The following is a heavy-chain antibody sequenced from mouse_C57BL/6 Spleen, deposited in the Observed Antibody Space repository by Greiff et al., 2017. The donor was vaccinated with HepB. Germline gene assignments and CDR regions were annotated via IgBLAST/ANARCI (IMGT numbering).Heavy chain of an antibody. V-gene: IGHV1-64*01. D-gene: IGHD1-1*01. CDR3: ARSLLLYAMDY. J-gene: IGHJ4*01. Sequence: QVQLKQPGAELVKPGASVKLSCKASGYTFTSYWMHWVKQRPGQGLEWIGMIHPNSGSTNYNEKFKSKATLTVDKSSSTAYMQLSSLTSEDSAVYYCARSLLLYAMDYWGQGTSVTVSS. CDR2: IHPNSGST. CDR1: GYTFTSYW.